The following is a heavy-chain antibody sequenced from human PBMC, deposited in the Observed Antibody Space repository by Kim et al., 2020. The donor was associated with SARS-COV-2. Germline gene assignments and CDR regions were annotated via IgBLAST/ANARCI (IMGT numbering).Heavy chain of an antibody. CDR1: GYTFTSYA. CDR3: ARGAPYYYDSSGYYRSSEYYFDY. V-gene: IGHV1-3*01. J-gene: IGHJ4*02. D-gene: IGHD3-22*01. CDR2: INAGNGNT. Sequence: ASVKVSCKASGYTFTSYAMHWVRQAPGQRLEWMGWINAGNGNTKYSREFQGRVTITRDTSASTAYMELSSLRSEDTAVYYCARGAPYYYDSSGYYRSSEYYFDYWGQGTLVTVSS.